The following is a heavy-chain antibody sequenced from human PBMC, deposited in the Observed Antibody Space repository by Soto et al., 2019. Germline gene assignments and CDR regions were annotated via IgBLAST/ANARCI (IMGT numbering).Heavy chain of an antibody. CDR1: GGSISSGDYY. CDR2: IYYSGST. D-gene: IGHD6-13*01. CDR3: ARDRAQYSSSWYSYYYYGMDV. Sequence: SETLSLTCTVSGGSISSGDYYWSWIRQPPGKGLERIGYIYYSGSTYYNPSLKSRVTISVDTSKNQFSLKLSSVTAADTAVYYCARDRAQYSSSWYSYYYYGMDVWGQGTTVTVSS. J-gene: IGHJ6*02. V-gene: IGHV4-30-4*01.